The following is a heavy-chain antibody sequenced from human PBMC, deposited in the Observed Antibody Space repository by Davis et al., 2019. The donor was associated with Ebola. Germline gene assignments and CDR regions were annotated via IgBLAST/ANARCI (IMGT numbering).Heavy chain of an antibody. D-gene: IGHD1-14*01. V-gene: IGHV3-23*01. CDR1: EFTVSSNY. Sequence: GGSLRLSCAASEFTVSSNYMAWVRQAPGKGLEWVSALSGSGGLSYYADSVKGRFTISRDNSKNTLYLQMDSLTAEDTAVYYCARGGETVTGTASHGMDVWGQGTTVTVSS. CDR2: LSGSGGLS. J-gene: IGHJ6*02. CDR3: ARGGETVTGTASHGMDV.